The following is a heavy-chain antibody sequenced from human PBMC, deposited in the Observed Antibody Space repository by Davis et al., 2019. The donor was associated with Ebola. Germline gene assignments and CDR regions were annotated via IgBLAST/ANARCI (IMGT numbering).Heavy chain of an antibody. CDR1: GFTFSSYA. CDR2: ISYDGSNK. J-gene: IGHJ4*02. Sequence: GESLKISCAASGFTFSSYAMHWVRQAPGKGLEWVAVISYDGSNKYYADSVKGRFTISRDNSKNTLYLQMNSLRAEDTAVYYCARDSWTYYDFWSGSTFRYWGQGTLVTVSS. D-gene: IGHD3-3*01. V-gene: IGHV3-30-3*01. CDR3: ARDSWTYYDFWSGSTFRY.